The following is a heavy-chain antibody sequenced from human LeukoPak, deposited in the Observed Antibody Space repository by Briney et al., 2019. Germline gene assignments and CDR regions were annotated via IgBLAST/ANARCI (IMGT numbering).Heavy chain of an antibody. CDR3: ARGYYDSSGYAH. Sequence: ASVKVSCKASGYTFTSYDIHWVRQATGQGLAWMGWMNPNSGNTGYAQKFQGRVTMTRNTSISTAYMELSSLRSEDTAVYYCARGYYDSSGYAHWGQGTLVTVFS. CDR1: GYTFTSYD. CDR2: MNPNSGNT. V-gene: IGHV1-8*01. J-gene: IGHJ4*02. D-gene: IGHD3-22*01.